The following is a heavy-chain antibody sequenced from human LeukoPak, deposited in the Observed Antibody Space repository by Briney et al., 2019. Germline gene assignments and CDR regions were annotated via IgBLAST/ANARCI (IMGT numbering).Heavy chain of an antibody. CDR1: GFTFSSYG. CDR2: INDDGSTT. D-gene: IGHD1-26*01. V-gene: IGHV3-74*01. J-gene: IGHJ4*02. CDR3: ARGPAANSGNYYVGDY. Sequence: PGRSLRLSCAASGFTFSSYGMHWVRQAPGMGLVWVSRINDDGSTTSYADSVKGRFTISRDNAKNTLYLQMNSLRAEDTAVYYCARGPAANSGNYYVGDYWGQGTLVTVSS.